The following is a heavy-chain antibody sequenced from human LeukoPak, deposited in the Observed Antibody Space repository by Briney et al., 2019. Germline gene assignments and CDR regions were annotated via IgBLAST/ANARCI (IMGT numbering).Heavy chain of an antibody. J-gene: IGHJ4*02. D-gene: IGHD6-6*01. V-gene: IGHV1-46*03. CDR2: INPGDGST. CDR1: GCTFTNGY. CDR3: ARVGQLVFDY. Sequence: GASVKVSCKTSGCTFTNGYLHWVRQAPGQGLEWVGIINPGDGSTKYAQKFQGRVTMTRDTSTSTVYMELSILGSEDTAVYYCARVGQLVFDYWGQGTLVTVSS.